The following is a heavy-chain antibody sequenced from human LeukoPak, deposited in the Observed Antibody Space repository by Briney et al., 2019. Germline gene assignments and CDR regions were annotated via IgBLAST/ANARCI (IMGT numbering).Heavy chain of an antibody. CDR1: GGTFSSYA. Sequence: SVKVSCKASGGTFSSYAISWVRQAPGQGLEWMGRIIPILGIANYAQKFQGRVTITADKSTSTAYMELSSVRSEDTAVYYCARGIAVAGTLFDYWGQGTLVTVSS. CDR2: IIPILGIA. J-gene: IGHJ4*02. D-gene: IGHD6-19*01. CDR3: ARGIAVAGTLFDY. V-gene: IGHV1-69*04.